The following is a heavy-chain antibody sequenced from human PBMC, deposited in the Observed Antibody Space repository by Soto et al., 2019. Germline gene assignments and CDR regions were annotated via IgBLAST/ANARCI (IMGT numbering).Heavy chain of an antibody. Sequence: PGGSLRLSCAASGFTFSSYAMSWVRQAPGKELEWVSAISGSGGSTYYADSVKGRFTISRDNSKNTLYLQMNSLRAEDTAVYYCAKQGRDFNGSGWYYFDNWGQGTLVNVSS. CDR3: AKQGRDFNGSGWYYFDN. CDR2: ISGSGGST. V-gene: IGHV3-23*01. D-gene: IGHD6-19*01. J-gene: IGHJ4*02. CDR1: GFTFSSYA.